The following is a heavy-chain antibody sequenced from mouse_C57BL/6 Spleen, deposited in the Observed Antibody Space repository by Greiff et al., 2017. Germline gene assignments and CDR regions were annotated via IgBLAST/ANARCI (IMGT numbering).Heavy chain of an antibody. Sequence: QVQLQQPGAELVRPGSSVKLSCKASGYTFTSYWMHWVKQRPIQGLEWIGNIDPSDSETHYNQKFKDKATLTVYKSSSTAYMQLSSLTSEDSAVYDCAREASWYFDVWGTGTTVTVSS. CDR3: AREASWYFDV. CDR2: IDPSDSET. J-gene: IGHJ1*03. D-gene: IGHD3-2*02. V-gene: IGHV1-52*01. CDR1: GYTFTSYW.